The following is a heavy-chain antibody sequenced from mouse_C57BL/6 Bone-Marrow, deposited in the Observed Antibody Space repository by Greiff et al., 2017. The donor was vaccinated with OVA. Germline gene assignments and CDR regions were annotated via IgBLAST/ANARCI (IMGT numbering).Heavy chain of an antibody. Sequence: EVKLMESGAELVRPGASVKLSCTASGFNIKDDYMHWVKQRPEQGLEWIGWIDPENGDTEYASKFQGKATITADTSSNTAYLQLSSLTSEDTAVYYCTTGTTVVARTPYWGQGTLVTVSA. V-gene: IGHV14-4*01. CDR1: GFNIKDDY. CDR2: IDPENGDT. J-gene: IGHJ3*01. CDR3: TTGTTVVARTPY. D-gene: IGHD1-1*01.